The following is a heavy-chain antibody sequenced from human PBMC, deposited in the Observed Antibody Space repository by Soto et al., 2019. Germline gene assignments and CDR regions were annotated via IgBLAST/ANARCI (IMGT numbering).Heavy chain of an antibody. Sequence: ASVKVSCKPSGYAFSNYGITWVRQAPGQPLEWLGWISLYSDGTNYAQKFQGRVSMTTDTSTTTAYMELRSLRSDDTAVYYCARVVPGAEAWFGPWGQGTLVTVSS. CDR1: GYAFSNYG. CDR3: ARVVPGAEAWFGP. V-gene: IGHV1-18*01. D-gene: IGHD2-2*01. CDR2: ISLYSDGT. J-gene: IGHJ5*02.